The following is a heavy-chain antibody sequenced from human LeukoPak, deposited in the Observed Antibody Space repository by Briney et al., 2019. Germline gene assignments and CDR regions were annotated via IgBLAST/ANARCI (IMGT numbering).Heavy chain of an antibody. CDR1: GYTFTHYG. D-gene: IGHD3-16*01. V-gene: IGHV3-30*03. CDR3: ARGFSERRLHAFDI. Sequence: GGSLRLSCVISGYTFTHYGFHWVRQAPGKALEWVAYISYNGNNKYEDSVKGRFTISRGNAKNSLYLQMNSLRAEDTAVYYCARGFSERRLHAFDIWGQGTMVTVSS. CDR2: ISYNGNNK. J-gene: IGHJ3*02.